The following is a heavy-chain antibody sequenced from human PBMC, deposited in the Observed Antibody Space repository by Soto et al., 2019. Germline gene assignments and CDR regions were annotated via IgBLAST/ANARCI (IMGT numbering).Heavy chain of an antibody. D-gene: IGHD6-6*01. V-gene: IGHV1-69*13. Sequence: GASVKVSCKASGGTFSSYAISWVRQAPGQGLEWMGGIIPIFGTANYAQKFQGRVTITADESTSTAYMELSSLRSEDTAVYYCARDPNSSSLYYYYGMDVWGQGTTVTVSS. J-gene: IGHJ6*02. CDR2: IIPIFGTA. CDR1: GGTFSSYA. CDR3: ARDPNSSSLYYYYGMDV.